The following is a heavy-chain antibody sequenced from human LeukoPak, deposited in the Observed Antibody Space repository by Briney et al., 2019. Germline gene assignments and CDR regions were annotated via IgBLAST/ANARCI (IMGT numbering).Heavy chain of an antibody. CDR3: ARDPTDVPSAYCGGDCYSLEYNWFDP. D-gene: IGHD2-21*02. Sequence: SETLSLTCTVSGGSISSYYWSWFRQPAGKGLEWIGRIYTSGSTNYNPSLKSRVTMSVDTSKNQFSLKLSSVTAADTAVYYCARDPTDVPSAYCGGDCYSLEYNWFDPWGQGTLVTVSS. CDR1: GGSISSYY. J-gene: IGHJ5*02. CDR2: IYTSGST. V-gene: IGHV4-4*07.